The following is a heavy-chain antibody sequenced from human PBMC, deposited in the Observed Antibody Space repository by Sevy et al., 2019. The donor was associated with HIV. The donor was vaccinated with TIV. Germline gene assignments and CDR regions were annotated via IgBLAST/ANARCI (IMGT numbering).Heavy chain of an antibody. CDR3: ARGKILVWEQPPPFDC. CDR2: ISYHGVGT. V-gene: IGHV3-23*01. CDR1: GFTFSSYA. J-gene: IGHJ4*01. Sequence: GGYLRLSCAASGFTFSSYAMSWVRQAPGKGPEWLSGISYHGVGTYYVDSVKGRFTISRDNSKNSLYLQMNSLRVEDTATYISARGKILVWEQPPPFDCWGHGTLVTVSS. D-gene: IGHD1-26*01.